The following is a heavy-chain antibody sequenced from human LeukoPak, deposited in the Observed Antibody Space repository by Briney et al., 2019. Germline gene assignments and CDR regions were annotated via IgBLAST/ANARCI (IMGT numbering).Heavy chain of an antibody. J-gene: IGHJ6*03. V-gene: IGHV4-34*01. CDR2: INHSGST. CDR3: TRVRGYHRAYYYYYMDV. CDR1: GGSFSGYY. Sequence: SETLSLTCAVYGGSFSGYYWSWIRQPPGKGLEWIGEINHSGSTNYNPSLKSRVTISVDTSKNQFSLKLSSVTAADTAVYYCTRVRGYHRAYYYYYMDVWGKGTTVTISS. D-gene: IGHD3-22*01.